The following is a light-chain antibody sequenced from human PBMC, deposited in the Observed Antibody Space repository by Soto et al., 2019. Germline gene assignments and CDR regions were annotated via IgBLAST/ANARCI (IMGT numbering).Light chain of an antibody. CDR2: DAS. CDR3: QQYNYWPPWT. Sequence: EIVMTQSPATLSVSLGERATLSCRASQRVSGNLAWYQQKPGQAPRLLIYDASTRATGIPARFSGSGSGTAVTLTNSSPQSADFAVYYCQQYNYWPPWTFGKGTKVEIK. V-gene: IGKV3-15*01. CDR1: QRVSGN. J-gene: IGKJ1*01.